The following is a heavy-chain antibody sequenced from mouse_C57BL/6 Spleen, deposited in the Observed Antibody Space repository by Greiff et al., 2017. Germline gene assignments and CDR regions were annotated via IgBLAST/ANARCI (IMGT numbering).Heavy chain of an antibody. Sequence: QVQLQQPGAELVMPGASVKLSCKASGYTFTSYWMHWVQQRPGQGLEWLGEIDPSDSYTNYNPKFKGKSKLTVDNSSSTAYMQLSSLTSEDSAVYYCAKGITTVVHWYFDVWGTGTTVTVS. V-gene: IGHV1-69*01. D-gene: IGHD1-1*01. J-gene: IGHJ1*03. CDR3: AKGITTVVHWYFDV. CDR2: IDPSDSYT. CDR1: GYTFTSYW.